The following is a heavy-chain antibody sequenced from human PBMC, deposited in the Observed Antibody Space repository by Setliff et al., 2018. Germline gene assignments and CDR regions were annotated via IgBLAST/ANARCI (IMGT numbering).Heavy chain of an antibody. CDR3: ATDYPYYYDASGYAY. CDR2: IKSKVDGWTT. Sequence: PSETLRLSCTASGFSSSNAYMSWVRQTPGKGLDWVGRIKSKVDGWTTHYAAPVKGRFTISRDESKNTVYLQMNSLQTEDTGVYYCATDYPYYYDASGYAYWGQGTLVTVSS. D-gene: IGHD3-22*01. CDR1: GFSSSNAY. J-gene: IGHJ4*01. V-gene: IGHV3-15*01.